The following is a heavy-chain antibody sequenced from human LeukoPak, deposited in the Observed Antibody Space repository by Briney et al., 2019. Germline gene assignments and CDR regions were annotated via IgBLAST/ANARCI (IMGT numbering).Heavy chain of an antibody. CDR1: GYTFTGYY. CDR3: VRGTVTEPFDY. J-gene: IGHJ4*02. CDR2: INPNSGGT. Sequence: ASVKVSCTASGYTFTGYYMHWVRQAPGQGLEWMGRINPNSGGTNYAQKFQGRVTMTRDTSISTAYMELSRLRSDDTAVYYCVRGTVTEPFDYWGQGTLVTVSS. V-gene: IGHV1-2*06. D-gene: IGHD4-17*01.